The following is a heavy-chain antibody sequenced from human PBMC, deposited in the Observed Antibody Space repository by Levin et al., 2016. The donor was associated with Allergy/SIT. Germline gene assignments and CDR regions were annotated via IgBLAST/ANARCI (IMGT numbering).Heavy chain of an antibody. CDR1: GFSFNRHG. J-gene: IGHJ4*02. V-gene: IGHV3-64D*06. D-gene: IGHD1-26*01. CDR2: ISSTGGST. CDR3: VKVLVGRFYSPSESDS. Sequence: GGSLRLSCSASGFSFNRHGMHWVRQAPGKPLEFVSAISSTGGSTYYSDYVRDRFIISRDNDKNILYLQMSGLTTEDTAVYYCVKVLVGRFYSPSESDSWGQGALVTVSS.